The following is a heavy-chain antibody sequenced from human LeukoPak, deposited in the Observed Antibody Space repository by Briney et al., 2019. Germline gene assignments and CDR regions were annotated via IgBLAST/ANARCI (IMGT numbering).Heavy chain of an antibody. Sequence: SETLSLTCTVSGGSISSYYWSWIRQPPGRGLEWIAYIYYSGSTNYNPSLKSRVTISVGTSKNQFSLKLSSVTAADTAVYYCARLAGTSAFDIWGKGTTVTVSS. J-gene: IGHJ6*04. V-gene: IGHV4-59*01. CDR2: IYYSGST. D-gene: IGHD1-7*01. CDR3: ARLAGTSAFDI. CDR1: GGSISSYY.